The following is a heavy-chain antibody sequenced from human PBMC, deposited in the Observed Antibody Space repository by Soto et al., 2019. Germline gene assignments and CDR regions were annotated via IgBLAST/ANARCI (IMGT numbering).Heavy chain of an antibody. V-gene: IGHV4-38-2*01. CDR1: GYSIRNGYY. J-gene: IGHJ5*02. Sequence: LSLTCAVSGYSIRNGYYWGWIRQPPGKGLEWIGTIYHSRSTYYNPSLKSRVTITVDASENHFSLKLSSVTAADTAVYYCARVGPYCGGDCYSPPPWGQGTLVTVSS. CDR3: ARVGPYCGGDCYSPPP. CDR2: IYHSRST. D-gene: IGHD2-21*02.